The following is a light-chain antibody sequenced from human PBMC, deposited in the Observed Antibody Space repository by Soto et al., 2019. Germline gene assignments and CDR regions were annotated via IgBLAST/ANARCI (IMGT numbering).Light chain of an antibody. CDR2: DAS. CDR3: QQRSNWPLT. Sequence: DIVLTQSPGTLSLSPGERATLSCRASQSVSRYLVWFQQKPGQAPRLLIYDASTRATGVPARFSGSGSGTDFTLTISSLEPEDFAVYYCQQRSNWPLTFGPGTKVDIK. CDR1: QSVSRY. J-gene: IGKJ3*01. V-gene: IGKV3-11*01.